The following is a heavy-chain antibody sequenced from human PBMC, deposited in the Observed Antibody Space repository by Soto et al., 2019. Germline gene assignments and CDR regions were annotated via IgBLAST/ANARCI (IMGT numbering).Heavy chain of an antibody. CDR1: GFTFSSYS. CDR3: ARAPVLLWFGELPVDY. V-gene: IGHV3-21*01. CDR2: ISSSSSYI. D-gene: IGHD3-10*01. J-gene: IGHJ4*02. Sequence: GGSLRLSCAASGFTFSSYSMNWVRQAPGKGLEWVSSISSSSSYIYYADSVKGRFTISRDNAKNSLYLQMNSLRAEDTAVYYCARAPVLLWFGELPVDYWGQGTLVTVSS.